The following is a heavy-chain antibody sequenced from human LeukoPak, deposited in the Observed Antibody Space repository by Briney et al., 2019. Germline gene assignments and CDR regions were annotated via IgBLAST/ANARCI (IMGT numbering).Heavy chain of an antibody. D-gene: IGHD1-26*01. Sequence: ASVKVSCKASGGTFSSYAISWVRQAPGQGLEWMGGIIPIFGTANYAQKFQGRVTITTDESTSTAYMELSSLRSEDTAVYYCARDGSREQPSDPWGQGTLVTVSS. CDR1: GGTFSSYA. J-gene: IGHJ5*02. CDR2: IIPIFGTA. V-gene: IGHV1-69*05. CDR3: ARDGSREQPSDP.